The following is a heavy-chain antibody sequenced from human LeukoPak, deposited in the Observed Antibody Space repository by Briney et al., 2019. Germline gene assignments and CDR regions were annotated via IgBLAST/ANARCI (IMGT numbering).Heavy chain of an antibody. V-gene: IGHV5-51*01. CDR1: GYRFNTYW. Sequence: GESLQISCKGSGYRFNTYWIAWVRPMPGKGPEWMGIIYPGESDIRYSPSFKGQVTISADKSISTAYLQWSSLKASDTAMYYCARRTACSSGGSCNWYLDLWGRGTLVTVSS. J-gene: IGHJ2*01. CDR3: ARRTACSSGGSCNWYLDL. D-gene: IGHD2-15*01. CDR2: IYPGESDI.